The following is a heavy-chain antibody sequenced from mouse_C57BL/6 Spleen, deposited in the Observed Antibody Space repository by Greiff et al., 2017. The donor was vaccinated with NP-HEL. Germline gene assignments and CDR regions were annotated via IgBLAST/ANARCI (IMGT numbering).Heavy chain of an antibody. J-gene: IGHJ3*01. CDR2: IYPSDSET. D-gene: IGHD1-1*01. CDR3: ARSPDYYGSSYWFAY. Sequence: VQLQQPGAELVRPGSSVKLSCKASGYTFTSYWMDWVKQRPGQGLEWIGNIYPSDSETHYNQKFKDKATLTVDKSSSTAYMQLSSLTSEDSAVYYCARSPDYYGSSYWFAYWGQGTLVTVSA. V-gene: IGHV1-61*01. CDR1: GYTFTSYW.